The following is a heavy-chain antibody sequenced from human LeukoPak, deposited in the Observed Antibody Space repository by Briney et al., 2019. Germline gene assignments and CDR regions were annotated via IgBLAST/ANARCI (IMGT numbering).Heavy chain of an antibody. V-gene: IGHV3-30*03. J-gene: IGHJ3*02. CDR1: GFTFSSYG. CDR3: ASEGIAVAADI. CDR2: ISYDGSNK. D-gene: IGHD6-13*01. Sequence: GSLRLSCAVSGFTFSSYGMHWVRQAPGKGLEWVAVISYDGSNKYYAAYVKGRFTISRDNSKNTLYLQMSSLRTEDTAMYYCASEGIAVAADIWGQGTMVTASP.